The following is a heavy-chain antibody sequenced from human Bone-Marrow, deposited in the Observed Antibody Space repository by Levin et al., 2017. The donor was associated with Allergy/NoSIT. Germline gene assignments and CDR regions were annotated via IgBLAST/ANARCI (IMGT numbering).Heavy chain of an antibody. CDR2: INNSGST. D-gene: IGHD3-9*01. Sequence: PSETLSLTCAVYGGSFSGYYWSWIRQPPGKGLEWVGEINNSGSTNYNPSLKSRVTISIDTSKNQFSLNLNSVTAADTAVYYCAHSRRYDILTGYWNYYFDYWGQGTLVIVSS. J-gene: IGHJ4*02. V-gene: IGHV4-34*01. CDR1: GGSFSGYY. CDR3: AHSRRYDILTGYWNYYFDY.